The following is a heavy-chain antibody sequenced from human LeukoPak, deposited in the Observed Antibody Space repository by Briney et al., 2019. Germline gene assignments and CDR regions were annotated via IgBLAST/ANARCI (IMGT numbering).Heavy chain of an antibody. CDR2: IQYDGSSK. D-gene: IGHD2-21*01. V-gene: IGHV3-30*02. J-gene: IGHJ5*02. CDR3: SREVSEQAIHGFDP. Sequence: GGSLILCCATSGLTLSRNGMNWVRHAPGKGRKRLAFIQYDGSSKYYADSANGRFTVSRDDSKNRMWLLMTSMRVEETAAYSCSREVSEQAIHGFDPWGQGTLVTVSS. CDR1: GLTLSRNG.